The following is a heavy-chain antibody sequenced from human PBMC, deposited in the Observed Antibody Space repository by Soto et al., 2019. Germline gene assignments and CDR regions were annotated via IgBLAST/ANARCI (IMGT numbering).Heavy chain of an antibody. CDR3: AKCRSGTRGSWFDP. D-gene: IGHD1-7*01. J-gene: IGHJ5*02. Sequence: HPGGSLRLSCAASGFTFSSYAMSWVRQAPGKGLEWVSAISGSGGSTYYADSVKGRFTISRDNSKNTLYLQMNSLRAEDTAVYYCAKCRSGTRGSWFDPWGQGTLVTVSS. CDR2: ISGSGGST. V-gene: IGHV3-23*01. CDR1: GFTFSSYA.